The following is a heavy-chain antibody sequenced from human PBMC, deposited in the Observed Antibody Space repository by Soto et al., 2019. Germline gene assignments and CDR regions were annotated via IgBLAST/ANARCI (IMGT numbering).Heavy chain of an antibody. D-gene: IGHD4-17*01. Sequence: PGGSLRLSCAASGFTFSSYSMNWVRQAPGKGLEWVSSISSSSSYIYYADSVKGRFTISRDNAKNSLYLQMNSLRAEDTAVYYCARDLDYGDSVGFQHWGQGTLVTVSS. J-gene: IGHJ1*01. V-gene: IGHV3-21*01. CDR3: ARDLDYGDSVGFQH. CDR1: GFTFSSYS. CDR2: ISSSSSYI.